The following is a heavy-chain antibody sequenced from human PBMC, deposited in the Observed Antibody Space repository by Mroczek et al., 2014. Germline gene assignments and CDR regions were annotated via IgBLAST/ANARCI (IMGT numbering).Heavy chain of an antibody. CDR2: IYYSGRT. Sequence: QVQLVESGPGLVKPSETLSLTCSVSGGSISSYYWTWIRQPPGKGLEYIAYIYYSGRTTYNPSLKSRVSISVDTSKKQFSLKLSSVTAADTAVYYCARGNAVYYDFDGVPSTSHIDIWGQGTMVSVSS. D-gene: IGHD3-22*01. CDR3: ARGNAVYYDFDGVPSTSHIDI. CDR1: GGSISSYY. J-gene: IGHJ3*02. V-gene: IGHV4-59*01.